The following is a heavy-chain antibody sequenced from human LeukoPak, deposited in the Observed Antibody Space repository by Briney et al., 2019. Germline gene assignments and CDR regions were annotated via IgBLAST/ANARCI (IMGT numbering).Heavy chain of an antibody. J-gene: IGHJ4*02. Sequence: PGGSLRLSCAASGFTVSSNYMSWVRQAPGKGLEWVSVTYSGGSTYYADSVKGRFTISRDNSKNTLYLQMNSLRAEDTAVYYCAKVRSSTWYYFDSWGQGTLVTVSS. CDR1: GFTVSSNY. CDR2: TYSGGST. D-gene: IGHD6-13*01. CDR3: AKVRSSTWYYFDS. V-gene: IGHV3-53*01.